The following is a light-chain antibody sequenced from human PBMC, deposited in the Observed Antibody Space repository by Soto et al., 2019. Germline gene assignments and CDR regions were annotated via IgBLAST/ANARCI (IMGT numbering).Light chain of an antibody. V-gene: IGKV3-15*01. J-gene: IGKJ1*01. CDR3: QQYNDWLWT. CDR2: GAS. Sequence: EVMLSQSPSTLSLSTGERATLSCRASQSVGTYLAWYQQKPGQAPRLLIYGASTRATGIPARFSGRGSGTEFTLTITSLQSEDFAVYYCQQYNDWLWTFGQGTKVAIK. CDR1: QSVGTY.